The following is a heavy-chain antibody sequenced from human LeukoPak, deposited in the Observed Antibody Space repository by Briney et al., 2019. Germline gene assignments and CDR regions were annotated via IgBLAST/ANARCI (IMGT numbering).Heavy chain of an antibody. J-gene: IGHJ6*03. CDR1: GGSFSGYY. CDR3: ARGYYYYYMDV. Sequence: SETLSLTCAVCGGSFSGYYWSWIRQPPGKGPEWIGGINHSGSTNYNPSLKSRVTISVDTSKNQFSLKLSSVTAADTAVYYCARGYYYYYMDVWGKGTTVTVSS. CDR2: INHSGST. V-gene: IGHV4-34*01.